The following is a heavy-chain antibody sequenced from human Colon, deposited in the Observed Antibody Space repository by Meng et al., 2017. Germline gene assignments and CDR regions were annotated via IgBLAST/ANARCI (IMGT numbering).Heavy chain of an antibody. CDR3: ARDWGDVRGGFDF. CDR1: GDSVSSNSAA. V-gene: IGHV6-1*01. J-gene: IGHJ4*02. CDR2: TYYRSKYYN. Sequence: HVTLQQSGPGLVKPSQTLSLTCALSGDSVSSNSAAWNWIRQSPSRGLEWLGRTYYRSKYYNDYALSVKSRITINPDTSKNQFSLQLNSVTPEDTAIYYCARDWGDVRGGFDFWGQGTLVTVSS. D-gene: IGHD3-10*02.